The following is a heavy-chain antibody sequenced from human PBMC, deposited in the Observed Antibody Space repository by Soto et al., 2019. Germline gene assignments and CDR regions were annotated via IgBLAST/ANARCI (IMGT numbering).Heavy chain of an antibody. CDR1: GYSFTSYW. J-gene: IGHJ3*02. CDR2: IDPSDSYT. Sequence: GESLKISCKGSGYSFTSYWISSVRQMPGKGLEWMGRIDPSDSYTNYSPSFQGHVTISADKSISTAYLQWSSLKASDTAMYYCARRKSGTRDAFDIWGQGTMVSVSS. V-gene: IGHV5-10-1*01. D-gene: IGHD3-10*01. CDR3: ARRKSGTRDAFDI.